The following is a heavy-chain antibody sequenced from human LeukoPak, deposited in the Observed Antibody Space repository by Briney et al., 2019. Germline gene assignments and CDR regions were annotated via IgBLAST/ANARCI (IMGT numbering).Heavy chain of an antibody. CDR3: VNPREKTYCGGDCSGPGGY. Sequence: GGSLRLSCAASEFTFSSYAMHWVRQAPGKGLEWVAVISYDGSNTFYADSVKGRFTVSRDNSKNTLYLQMNDLIAEDTAVYYCVNPREKTYCGGDCSGPGGYWGQGTLVTVSS. D-gene: IGHD2-21*02. CDR2: ISYDGSNT. V-gene: IGHV3-30-3*01. CDR1: EFTFSSYA. J-gene: IGHJ4*02.